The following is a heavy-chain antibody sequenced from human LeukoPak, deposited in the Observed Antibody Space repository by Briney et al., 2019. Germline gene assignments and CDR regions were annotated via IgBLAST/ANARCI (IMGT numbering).Heavy chain of an antibody. CDR2: INHSGST. D-gene: IGHD3-10*01. Sequence: SETLSLTCAVYGGSFSGYYWSWIRQPPGKGLVWIGEINHSGSTNYNPSLKSRVTISVDTSKNQFSLKLSSVTAADTAVYYCARGRTMVRGTPFDYWGQGTLVTVSS. V-gene: IGHV4-34*01. J-gene: IGHJ4*02. CDR1: GGSFSGYY. CDR3: ARGRTMVRGTPFDY.